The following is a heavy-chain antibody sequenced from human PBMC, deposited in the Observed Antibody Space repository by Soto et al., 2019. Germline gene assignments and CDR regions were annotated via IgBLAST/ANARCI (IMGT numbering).Heavy chain of an antibody. J-gene: IGHJ5*02. D-gene: IGHD3-10*01. CDR3: ARGSTIVRGAPSWFDP. CDR1: GGTFSRYT. Sequence: QVQLVQSGAEVKKPGSSVKVSCKASGGTFSRYTINWVRQAPGQGLEWMGRIIPIAATANYTQKFQGRVTITVDKFSTTAYMELSSLRSDDTAVYYCARGSTIVRGAPSWFDPWGQGTLVTVSS. V-gene: IGHV1-69*08. CDR2: IIPIAATA.